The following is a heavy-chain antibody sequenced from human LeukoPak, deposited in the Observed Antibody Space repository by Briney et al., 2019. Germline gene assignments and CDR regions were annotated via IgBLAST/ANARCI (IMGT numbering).Heavy chain of an antibody. V-gene: IGHV3-74*03. CDR1: GFTISNYW. Sequence: PGRSLRLSCVGSGFTISNYWMHWVRQAPGTGLVWVSRIHPDGSITTYADSVKGRFTISRDNAKNTLYLQMNSLRAEDTAVYYCAPQQTYSPYNWFDPWGQGTLVTVSS. CDR2: IHPDGSIT. CDR3: APQQTYSPYNWFDP. J-gene: IGHJ5*02. D-gene: IGHD5-12*01.